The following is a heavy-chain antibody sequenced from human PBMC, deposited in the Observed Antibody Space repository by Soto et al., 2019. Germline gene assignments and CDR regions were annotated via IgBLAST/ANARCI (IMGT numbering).Heavy chain of an antibody. D-gene: IGHD2-21*01. J-gene: IGHJ5*02. CDR2: IYYSGST. Sequence: SETLSLTCTVSGGSISSGGYYWSWIRQHPGKGLEWIGYIYYSGSTYYNPSLKSRVTISVDTSKNQFSLKLSSVTAADTAVYYCARAHIAEGWFDPWGQGTMVTVSS. V-gene: IGHV4-31*03. CDR3: ARAHIAEGWFDP. CDR1: GGSISSGGYY.